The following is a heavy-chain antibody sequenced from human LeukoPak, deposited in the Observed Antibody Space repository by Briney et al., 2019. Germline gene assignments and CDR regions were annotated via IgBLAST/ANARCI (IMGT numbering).Heavy chain of an antibody. Sequence: SGGSLRRSCAASGFTFSSYAMHWVRQAPGKGLEWVAVISYDGSNKYYADSVKGRFTISRDNSKNTLYLQMNSLRAEDTAVYYCARDIVVVPAAIPSWHYYYGMDVWGQGTTVTVSS. V-gene: IGHV3-30-3*01. CDR3: ARDIVVVPAAIPSWHYYYGMDV. D-gene: IGHD2-2*01. CDR1: GFTFSSYA. CDR2: ISYDGSNK. J-gene: IGHJ6*02.